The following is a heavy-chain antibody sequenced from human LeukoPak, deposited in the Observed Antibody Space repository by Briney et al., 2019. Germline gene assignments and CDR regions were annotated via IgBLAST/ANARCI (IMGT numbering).Heavy chain of an antibody. CDR2: IYYSGST. CDR1: GGSISSYY. Sequence: SETLSLTCTVSGGSISSYYWSWIRQPPGKGLEWIGYIYYSGSTNYNPSLKSRVTISVDTSKNQFSLKLSSVTAADTAVYYCAVLNVAGAWFDPWGQGTLVTVSS. J-gene: IGHJ5*02. D-gene: IGHD2-15*01. CDR3: AVLNVAGAWFDP. V-gene: IGHV4-59*01.